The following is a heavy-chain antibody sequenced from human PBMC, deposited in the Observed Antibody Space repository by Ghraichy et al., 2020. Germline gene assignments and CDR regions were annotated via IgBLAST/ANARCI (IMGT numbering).Heavy chain of an antibody. V-gene: IGHV3-66*01. Sequence: GGSLRLSCAASGFSVSSNYMSWVRQAPGKGLEWVSVIYSGGSIYSADSVKGRFTISRDNSKNTLYLQMNSLRAEDTAVYYCAKKGSGSYSGMDVWGQGTTVTVSS. J-gene: IGHJ6*02. D-gene: IGHD1-26*01. CDR3: AKKGSGSYSGMDV. CDR1: GFSVSSNY. CDR2: IYSGGSI.